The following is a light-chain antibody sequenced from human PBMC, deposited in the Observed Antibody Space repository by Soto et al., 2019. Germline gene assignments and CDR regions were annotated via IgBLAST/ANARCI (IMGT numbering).Light chain of an antibody. J-gene: IGKJ3*01. CDR2: GAY. CDR1: QSVSSN. CDR3: QQYNNWPLT. Sequence: EIVMPQSPATLSVSPGERATLSCRASQSVSSNLAWYQQKPGQAPRLLIYGAYTRATGIPARFSGSGSGTEFTLTISSLQSEDFAVYYFQQYNNWPLTFGPGTKVDIK. V-gene: IGKV3-15*01.